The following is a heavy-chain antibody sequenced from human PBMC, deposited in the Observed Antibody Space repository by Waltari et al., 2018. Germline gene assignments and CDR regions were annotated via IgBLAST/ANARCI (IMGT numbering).Heavy chain of an antibody. D-gene: IGHD1-26*01. CDR2: IYYSGST. CDR1: GGSISSYY. CDR3: AREIRNLGWELL. V-gene: IGHV4-59*01. J-gene: IGHJ4*02. Sequence: QVQLQESGPGLVKPSETLSLTCTVSGGSISSYYWSWIRQPPGKGLEWIGYIYYSGSTNYNPSLKSRVTISVDTSKNQFSLKLSSVTAADTAVYYCAREIRNLGWELLWGQGTLVTVSS.